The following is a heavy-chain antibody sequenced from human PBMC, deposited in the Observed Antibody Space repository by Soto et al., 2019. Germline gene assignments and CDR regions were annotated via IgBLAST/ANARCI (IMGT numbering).Heavy chain of an antibody. CDR3: ARSIVVVTALDY. CDR1: GYTFTSYA. Sequence: QVQLVQSGAEEKKPGASVKVSCKASGYTFTSYAMHWVRQAPGQRLEWMGWINAGNGNTKYSQQFQGRVTITRDTSASTAYMELSRLRSEDTAVYYCARSIVVVTALDYWGQGTLVTVSS. CDR2: INAGNGNT. J-gene: IGHJ4*02. D-gene: IGHD2-21*02. V-gene: IGHV1-3*05.